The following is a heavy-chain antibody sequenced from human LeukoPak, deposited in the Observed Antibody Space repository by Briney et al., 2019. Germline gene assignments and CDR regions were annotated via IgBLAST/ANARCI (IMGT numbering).Heavy chain of an antibody. D-gene: IGHD3-16*01. J-gene: IGHJ6*03. CDR2: INHSGST. CDR1: GGSFSGYY. CDR3: ARHGAHGYYYYMDV. V-gene: IGHV4-34*01. Sequence: SETLSLTCAVYGGSFSGYYWSWIRQPPGKGLEWSGEINHSGSTNYNPSLKSRVTISVDTSKNQFSLKLSSVTAADAAVYYCARHGAHGYYYYMDVWGKGTTVTISS.